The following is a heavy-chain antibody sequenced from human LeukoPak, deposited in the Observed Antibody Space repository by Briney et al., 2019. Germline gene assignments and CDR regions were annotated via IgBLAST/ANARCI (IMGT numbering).Heavy chain of an antibody. V-gene: IGHV1-69*06. CDR1: GGTFSRYA. J-gene: IGHJ3*02. CDR2: IIPIFGTA. CDR3: ARVAGWLRRSDRAFDI. D-gene: IGHD5-12*01. Sequence: ASVKVSCKASGGTFSRYAISWVRQAPGQGLEWMGRIIPIFGTANYAQKFQGRVTITADKSTSTAYMELSSLRSEDTAVYYCARVAGWLRRSDRAFDIWGQGTMVTVSS.